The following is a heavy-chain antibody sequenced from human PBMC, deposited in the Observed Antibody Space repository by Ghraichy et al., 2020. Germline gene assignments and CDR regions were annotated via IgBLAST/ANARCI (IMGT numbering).Heavy chain of an antibody. J-gene: IGHJ5*02. CDR2: ISAYNGNT. CDR1: GYTFTSYG. CDR3: ARDPPGIAAAGTSGHSWFDP. Sequence: ASVKVSCKASGYTFTSYGISWVRQAPGQGLEWMGWISAYNGNTNYAQKLQGRVTMTTDTSTSTAYMELRSLRSDDTAVYYCARDPPGIAAAGTSGHSWFDPWGQGTLVTVSS. V-gene: IGHV1-18*04. D-gene: IGHD6-13*01.